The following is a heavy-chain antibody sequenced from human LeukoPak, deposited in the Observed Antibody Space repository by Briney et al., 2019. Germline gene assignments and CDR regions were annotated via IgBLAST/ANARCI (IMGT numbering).Heavy chain of an antibody. CDR2: ISSTGSTI. J-gene: IGHJ4*02. Sequence: GGSLRLSCAASGFTFSSYEMNWVRQAPGKGLEWVSYISSTGSTIYYADSVEGRFTISRDNAKNSLYLQVNSLRAEDTAVYYCARDAGHSTVTGDYFEYWGQGTLVTVSS. CDR3: ARDAGHSTVTGDYFEY. CDR1: GFTFSSYE. V-gene: IGHV3-48*03. D-gene: IGHD4-17*01.